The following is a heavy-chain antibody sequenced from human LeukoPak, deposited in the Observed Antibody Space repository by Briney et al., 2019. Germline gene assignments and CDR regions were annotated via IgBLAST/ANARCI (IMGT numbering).Heavy chain of an antibody. CDR2: IWPDDSDT. J-gene: IGHJ5*02. D-gene: IGHD6-19*01. CDR1: GYNFATYW. Sequence: GESLKISCKGSGYNFATYWIGWVRQMPGKGLEWMGIIWPDDSDTKYSPSFQGQVIISADKSINTAYLQWSSLKASDTAMYFCARAGYGAGWYKNKGNWFDPWGQGTLVTVSS. V-gene: IGHV5-51*01. CDR3: ARAGYGAGWYKNKGNWFDP.